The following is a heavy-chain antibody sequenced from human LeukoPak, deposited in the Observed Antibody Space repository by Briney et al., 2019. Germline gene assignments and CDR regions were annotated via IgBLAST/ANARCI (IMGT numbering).Heavy chain of an antibody. Sequence: PSETLSLTCTVSGGSISSYYWSWIRQPPGKGLEWIGYIYYSGSTNYNPSLKSRVTISVDTSKNQFSLKLSSVTAADTAVYYCARLKGGRRNYYGSGSTWFDPWGQGTLVTVSS. CDR2: IYYSGST. D-gene: IGHD3-10*01. CDR3: ARLKGGRRNYYGSGSTWFDP. J-gene: IGHJ5*02. CDR1: GGSISSYY. V-gene: IGHV4-59*12.